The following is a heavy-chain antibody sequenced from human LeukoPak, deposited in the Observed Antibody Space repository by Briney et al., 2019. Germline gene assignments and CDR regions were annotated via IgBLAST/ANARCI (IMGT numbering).Heavy chain of an antibody. Sequence: PSGGSLRLSCVASGFTFSSYGMSWVRQAPGKGLEWVSVISGSGGSTYYADSVKGRFTISRDNSKNTLYLQMNSLRAEDTAVYYCAKAALWFRLGAFDIWGQGTMVTVSS. V-gene: IGHV3-23*01. J-gene: IGHJ3*02. CDR1: GFTFSSYG. D-gene: IGHD3-10*01. CDR2: ISGSGGST. CDR3: AKAALWFRLGAFDI.